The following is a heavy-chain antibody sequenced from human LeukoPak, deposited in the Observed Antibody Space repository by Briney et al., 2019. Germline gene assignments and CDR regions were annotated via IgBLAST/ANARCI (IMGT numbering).Heavy chain of an antibody. CDR3: TRDSGSYNWFDP. CDR1: GFTFSGSA. J-gene: IGHJ5*02. Sequence: AGGSLRLSCAASGFTFSGSAIHGVRQSSGKGLEWVGQIDKKDKGYATATAYAASVKGRFTISRDDSIYTAYLQMKSLKTEDTALYYCTRDSGSYNWFDPWGQGTLVTVSS. D-gene: IGHD1-26*01. V-gene: IGHV3-73*01. CDR2: IDKKDKGYATAT.